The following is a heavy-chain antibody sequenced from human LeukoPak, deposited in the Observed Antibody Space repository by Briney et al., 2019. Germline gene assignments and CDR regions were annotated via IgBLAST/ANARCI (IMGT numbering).Heavy chain of an antibody. Sequence: PGGSLRLSCAASGFTFSSYAMHWVRQAPGKGLEWVAVISYDGSNKYYADSVKGRFTISRDNSENTLYLQMNSLRAEDTAVYYCARPCPPGLLSCDAFDIWGQGTMVTVSS. V-gene: IGHV3-30-3*01. CDR2: ISYDGSNK. CDR3: ARPCPPGLLSCDAFDI. J-gene: IGHJ3*02. CDR1: GFTFSSYA. D-gene: IGHD2-2*01.